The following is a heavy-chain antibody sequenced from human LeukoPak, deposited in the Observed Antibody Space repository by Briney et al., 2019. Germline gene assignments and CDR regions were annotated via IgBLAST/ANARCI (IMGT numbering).Heavy chain of an antibody. CDR3: SRLKIGLVGATDY. D-gene: IGHD1-26*01. CDR2: IRSKAYGGTT. CDR1: GFTFGDYA. V-gene: IGHV3-49*04. J-gene: IGHJ4*02. Sequence: PGGSLRLSCTASGFTFGDYAMTWVRQAPGKGLEWVGLIRSKAYGGTTENAASVKGRFSISRDDSKSIAYLEMNSLKTEDTAVYYCSRLKIGLVGATDYWGQGTLVTVSS.